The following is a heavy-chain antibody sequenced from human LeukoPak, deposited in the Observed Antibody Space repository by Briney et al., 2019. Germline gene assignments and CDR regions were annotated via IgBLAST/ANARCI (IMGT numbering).Heavy chain of an antibody. Sequence: GGSLRLSCAAYGLTFSSYWMSWVRQPPGKGLEWVANIKQDGSEKYYVDSVKGRFTISRNNAKNSMYLQMNSLRAEDTAVYYCERAASWPRYPLYYSDYWGQGTLVTVSS. D-gene: IGHD1-1*01. CDR3: ERAASWPRYPLYYSDY. CDR1: GLTFSSYW. V-gene: IGHV3-7*01. J-gene: IGHJ4*02. CDR2: IKQDGSEK.